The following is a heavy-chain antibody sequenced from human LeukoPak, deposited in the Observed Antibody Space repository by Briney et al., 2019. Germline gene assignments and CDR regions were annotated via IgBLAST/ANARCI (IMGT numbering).Heavy chain of an antibody. CDR2: INPNSGGT. CDR3: GRAYSRGWQYLDY. Sequence: GASVKVSCKASGYTFTGYYMHWVRQAPGQGLEWMGWINPNSGGTNYAQKFQGRVTMTRDTSISTAYTQLSRRRCDDTAVYYCGRAYSRGWQYLDYWGRGPLVTVSS. D-gene: IGHD6-19*01. J-gene: IGHJ4*02. CDR1: GYTFTGYY. V-gene: IGHV1-2*02.